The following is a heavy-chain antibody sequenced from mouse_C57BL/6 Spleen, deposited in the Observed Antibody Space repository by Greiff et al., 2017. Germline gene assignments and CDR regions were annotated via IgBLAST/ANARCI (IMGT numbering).Heavy chain of an antibody. CDR2: IYPSDSET. CDR3: ASRGVVAPYWYFDV. D-gene: IGHD1-1*01. V-gene: IGHV1-61*01. CDR1: GYTFTSYW. Sequence: QVQLQQPGAELVRPGSSVKLSCKASGYTFTSYWMDWVKQRPGQGLEWIGNIYPSDSETHYNQKFKDKATLTVDKSSSTAYRQLSSLTSEDSAVYYCASRGVVAPYWYFDVWGTGTTVTVSS. J-gene: IGHJ1*03.